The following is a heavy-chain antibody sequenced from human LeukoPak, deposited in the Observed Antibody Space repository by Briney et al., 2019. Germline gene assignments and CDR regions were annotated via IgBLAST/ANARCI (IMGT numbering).Heavy chain of an antibody. CDR1: GVSISPYY. V-gene: IGHV4-59*08. J-gene: IGHJ5*02. D-gene: IGHD2-8*02. CDR2: ILDDGSP. Sequence: SETLSLTCTVSGVSISPYYWHWIPEPPGKGLEWIGPILDDGSPKYNPSLKNRITISLDTSKNQISLRLTSVAAADTAMYYCARRYCTGACFSYGIDPWGEGTLVTVTS. CDR3: ARRYCTGACFSYGIDP.